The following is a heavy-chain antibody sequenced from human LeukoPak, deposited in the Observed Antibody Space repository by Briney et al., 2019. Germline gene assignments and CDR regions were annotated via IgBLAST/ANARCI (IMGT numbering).Heavy chain of an antibody. D-gene: IGHD3-3*01. J-gene: IGHJ6*04. V-gene: IGHV1-69*13. CDR1: GGTFSSYA. Sequence: ASVKVSCKASGGTFSSYAISWVRQARGQGLEWMGGIIPIFGTANYAQKFQGRVTNTADESTSIAYIELSSLESEDTAVYYRARAPLSGYYTRTYYYYVIHVGGKRTAVTVSS. CDR2: IIPIFGTA. CDR3: ARAPLSGYYTRTYYYYVIHV.